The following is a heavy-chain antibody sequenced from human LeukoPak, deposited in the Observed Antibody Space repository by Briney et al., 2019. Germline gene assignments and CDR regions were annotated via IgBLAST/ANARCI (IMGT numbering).Heavy chain of an antibody. D-gene: IGHD5-18*01. CDR1: GFTFSSYA. CDR3: ARDIGYSYGYRGSYNWFDP. CDR2: ISYDGSNK. J-gene: IGHJ5*02. V-gene: IGHV3-30*04. Sequence: GGSLRLSCAASGFTFSSYAMHWVRQAPGKGLEWVAVISYDGSNKYYADSVKGRFTISRDNSKNTLYLQMDSLRAEDTAVYYCARDIGYSYGYRGSYNWFDPWGQGTLVTVSS.